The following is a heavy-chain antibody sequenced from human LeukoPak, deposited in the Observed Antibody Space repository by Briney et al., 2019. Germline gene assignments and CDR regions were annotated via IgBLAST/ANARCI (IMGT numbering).Heavy chain of an antibody. V-gene: IGHV4-4*02. CDR1: GGSISSSNW. CDR3: ARAASSGWSPLGY. J-gene: IGHJ4*02. Sequence: SETLSLTCAVSGGSISSSNWWSWVRPPPGKGLEWIGEIYHSGSTNYNPSLKSRVTISVDKSKNQFSLKLSSVTAADTAVYYCARAASSGWSPLGYRGQGTLVTVSS. D-gene: IGHD6-19*01. CDR2: IYHSGST.